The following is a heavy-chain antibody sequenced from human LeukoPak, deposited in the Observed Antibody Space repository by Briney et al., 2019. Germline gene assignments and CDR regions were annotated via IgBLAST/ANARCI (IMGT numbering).Heavy chain of an antibody. CDR3: ARGRCSSTSCYSDY. V-gene: IGHV1-69*13. D-gene: IGHD2-2*01. Sequence: SVKVSCKASGGTFSSYAISWVRQAPGQGLEWMGGIIPMFGTAKYAQKFQGRVTITADESTSTAYMELSSLRSEDTAVYYCARGRCSSTSCYSDYWGQGTLVTVSS. CDR2: IIPMFGTA. CDR1: GGTFSSYA. J-gene: IGHJ4*02.